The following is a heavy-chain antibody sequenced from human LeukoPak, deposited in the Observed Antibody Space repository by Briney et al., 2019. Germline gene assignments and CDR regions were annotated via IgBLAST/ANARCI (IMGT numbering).Heavy chain of an antibody. J-gene: IGHJ4*02. Sequence: PSETLSLTCAVYGGSFSGYYWSWIRQPPGKGLEWIGEINHSGSTNYNPSLKSRVTISVDTSKNQFSLKLSSVTAADTAVYYSARLARRYSSSWYSPNFDYWGQGTLVTVSS. CDR3: ARLARRYSSSWYSPNFDY. D-gene: IGHD6-13*01. CDR1: GGSFSGYY. V-gene: IGHV4-34*01. CDR2: INHSGST.